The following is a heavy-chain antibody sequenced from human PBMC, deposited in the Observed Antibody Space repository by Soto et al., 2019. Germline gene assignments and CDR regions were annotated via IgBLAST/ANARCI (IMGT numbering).Heavy chain of an antibody. J-gene: IGHJ3*02. CDR2: IIPIFGTA. CDR3: ARDNDYYGSGSYFTAFDI. Sequence: GASVKVSCKASGGTFSSYAINWVRQAPGQGLEWMGGIIPIFGTANYAQKFQGRVTITADESTSTAYMELSSLRSEDTAVYYCARDNDYYGSGSYFTAFDIWGQGTMVTVSS. V-gene: IGHV1-69*13. CDR1: GGTFSSYA. D-gene: IGHD3-10*01.